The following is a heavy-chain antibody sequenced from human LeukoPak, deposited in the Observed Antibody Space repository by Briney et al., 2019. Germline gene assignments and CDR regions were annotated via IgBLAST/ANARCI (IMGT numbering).Heavy chain of an antibody. CDR2: ISSRSTYI. CDR3: ARDKIVGPSDFQH. J-gene: IGHJ1*01. D-gene: IGHD1-26*01. Sequence: GGSLRLSCVASGFTFNNYSMNWVRQAPGKGLEWVSSISSRSTYIYYADSVKGRFTISRDNAKNSLYLQMNSLRAEDTAVYYCARDKIVGPSDFQHWGQGTLVTVSS. CDR1: GFTFNNYS. V-gene: IGHV3-21*01.